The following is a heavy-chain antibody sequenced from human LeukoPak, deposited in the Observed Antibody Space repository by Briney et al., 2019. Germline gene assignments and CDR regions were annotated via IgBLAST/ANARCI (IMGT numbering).Heavy chain of an antibody. CDR3: AKGIGGTFFDS. Sequence: PGGSLRLFCVVSGFTFGSYAMSWVRHAPRKGLEWVSLISGSADHTHYRDSVKGRLTISRDNSKHTLYLQMNSLRAEDTAVYYCAKGIGGTFFDSWGQGTLVTVSS. V-gene: IGHV3-23*01. CDR2: ISGSADHT. D-gene: IGHD4-23*01. CDR1: GFTFGSYA. J-gene: IGHJ4*02.